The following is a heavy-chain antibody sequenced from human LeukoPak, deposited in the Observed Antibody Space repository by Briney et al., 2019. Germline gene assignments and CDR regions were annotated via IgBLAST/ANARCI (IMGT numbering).Heavy chain of an antibody. CDR2: IKQDGSEK. CDR3: ASSYAGYSYGYYFDY. V-gene: IGHV3-7*01. CDR1: GFTFSSCW. Sequence: GGSLRLSCAASGFTFSSCWMSWVRQAPGKGLEWVANIKQDGSEKYYVDSVKGRFTISRDNAKNSLYLQMNSLRAEDTAVYYCASSYAGYSYGYYFDYWGQGTLVTVSS. J-gene: IGHJ4*02. D-gene: IGHD5-18*01.